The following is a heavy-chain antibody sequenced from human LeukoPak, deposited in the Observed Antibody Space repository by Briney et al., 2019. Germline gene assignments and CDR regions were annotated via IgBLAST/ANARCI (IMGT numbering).Heavy chain of an antibody. D-gene: IGHD2-15*01. CDR3: ARGHLGSAFDI. J-gene: IGHJ3*02. Sequence: EASVKVSCKASGYTFTSYDIKWVRQATGQGLEWMGWMNPNSGNTGYAQKFQGRVTITRNTSISTAYMELSSLRSEDTAVYYCARGHLGSAFDIWGQGTMVTVSS. V-gene: IGHV1-8*03. CDR1: GYTFTSYD. CDR2: MNPNSGNT.